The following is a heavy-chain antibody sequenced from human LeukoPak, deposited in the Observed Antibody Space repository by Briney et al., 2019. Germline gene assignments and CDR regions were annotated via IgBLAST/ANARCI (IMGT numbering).Heavy chain of an antibody. J-gene: IGHJ4*02. CDR3: ARLLYGDNQYYFDY. V-gene: IGHV5-51*01. CDR2: VYPGDSYT. Sequence: GESLKISCKGSGYSFTSYWIGWVRQMPGEGLEWMGLVYPGDSYTIYSPSFQGQVTISADKSISTAYLHYSSLKASDTAMYYCARLLYGDNQYYFDYWGQGALVTVSS. CDR1: GYSFTSYW. D-gene: IGHD4-23*01.